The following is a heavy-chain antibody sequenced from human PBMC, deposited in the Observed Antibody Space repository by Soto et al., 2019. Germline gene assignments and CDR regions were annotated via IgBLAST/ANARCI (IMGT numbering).Heavy chain of an antibody. CDR3: ARGIFDSYGMDV. D-gene: IGHD2-15*01. CDR2: ISSNGGST. V-gene: IGHV3-64*01. CDR1: GFTFSSYA. Sequence: EVQLVESGGGLVQPGGSLRLSCAASGFTFSSYAMHWVRQAPGKGLEYVSVISSNGGSTYYANSGKGRFTISRDNSKNKLYLQMGSLRAEDMAVYYCARGIFDSYGMDVWGQGTTGTVSS. J-gene: IGHJ6*02.